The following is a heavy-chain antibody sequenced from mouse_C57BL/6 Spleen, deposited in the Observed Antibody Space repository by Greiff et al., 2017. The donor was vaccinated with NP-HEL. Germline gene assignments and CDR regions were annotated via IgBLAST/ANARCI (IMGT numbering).Heavy chain of an antibody. CDR1: GFSFTSYA. CDR2: IWPGGGT. D-gene: IGHD6-2*01. J-gene: IGHJ4*01. V-gene: IGHV2-9-1*01. Sequence: VKVVESGPGLVAPSQSLSMTCTASGFSFTSYAINWVRQPPGQGLEWLGGIWPGGGTNYNSDHKFRLSISKDNSKSPVFLKMNSLHTDDTARSYCARERPKWDYAMDYWGQGTSVTVSS. CDR3: ARERPKWDYAMDY.